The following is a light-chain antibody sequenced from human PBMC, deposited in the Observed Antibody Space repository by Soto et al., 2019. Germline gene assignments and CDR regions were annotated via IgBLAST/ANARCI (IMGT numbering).Light chain of an antibody. CDR2: GNN. J-gene: IGLJ1*01. CDR1: SSNIGAGYD. V-gene: IGLV1-40*01. CDR3: HSYDSSLSALHL. Sequence: QLVLTQPPSVSGAPGQRVTISCTGSSSNIGAGYDVHWYQQLPGTAPKLLIYGNNNRPSGVPDRFSGSKSGTSASLAITGLQAEDEADYYCHSYDSSLSALHLFGTGTKLTVL.